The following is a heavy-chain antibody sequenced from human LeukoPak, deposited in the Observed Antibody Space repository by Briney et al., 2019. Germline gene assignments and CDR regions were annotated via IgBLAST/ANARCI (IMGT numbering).Heavy chain of an antibody. CDR1: GYSISSGYY. Sequence: PSETLSLTCAVSGYSISSGYYWGCIRQPPGKVLEWIGSIYHSGSTYYNPSLKSRVTISVDTSKNQFSLKLSSVTAADTAVYYCARGFGELYQDPFDYWGQGTLVTVSS. J-gene: IGHJ4*02. V-gene: IGHV4-38-2*01. CDR2: IYHSGST. CDR3: ARGFGELYQDPFDY. D-gene: IGHD3-10*01.